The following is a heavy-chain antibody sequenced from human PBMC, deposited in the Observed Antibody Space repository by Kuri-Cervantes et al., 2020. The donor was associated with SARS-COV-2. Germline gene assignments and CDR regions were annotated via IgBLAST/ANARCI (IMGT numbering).Heavy chain of an antibody. Sequence: GSLRLSCAVYGGSFSGYYWSWIRQPPGKGLEWIGEINHSGSTNYNPPLKSRVTISVDTSKNQFSLKLSSVTAADTAVYYCARRGPTTVTTFTSLAEVGFQHWGQGTLVTVSS. CDR2: INHSGST. CDR3: ARRGPTTVTTFTSLAEVGFQH. D-gene: IGHD4-17*01. V-gene: IGHV4-34*01. CDR1: GGSFSGYY. J-gene: IGHJ1*01.